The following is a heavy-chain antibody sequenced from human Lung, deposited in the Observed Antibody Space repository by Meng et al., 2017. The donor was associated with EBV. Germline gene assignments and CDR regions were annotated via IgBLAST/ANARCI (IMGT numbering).Heavy chain of an antibody. J-gene: IGHJ4*02. CDR2: IYYSGST. CDR1: GGSVSSGSFY. Sequence: QGQRQRSGPGLVKPSETLSLTCTVSGGSVSSGSFYWSWIRQHPGKGLEWIGYIYYSGSTYYNPSLKNRVTISVDTSKNQFSLKLSSVTAADTAVYYCATGRIGLLWFGELGYWGQGTLVTVSS. V-gene: IGHV4-31*02. D-gene: IGHD3-10*01. CDR3: ATGRIGLLWFGELGY.